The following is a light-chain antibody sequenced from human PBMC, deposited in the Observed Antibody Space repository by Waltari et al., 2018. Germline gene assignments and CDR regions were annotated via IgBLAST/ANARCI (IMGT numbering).Light chain of an antibody. CDR2: QDN. Sequence: SYELTQPPSVSVSPGQTASITCSGDTLGDKYACWYQQKPGQSPVLVIYQDNKRPSGIPERFSGSNSGNTATLTISGTQAMDEADYYWQVWDSSTEYVFGTGTKVTVL. V-gene: IGLV3-1*01. CDR1: TLGDKY. J-gene: IGLJ1*01. CDR3: QVWDSSTEYV.